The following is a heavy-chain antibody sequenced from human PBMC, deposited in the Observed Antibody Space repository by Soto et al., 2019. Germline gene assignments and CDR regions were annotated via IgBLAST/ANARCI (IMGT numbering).Heavy chain of an antibody. CDR3: ARDDCSGGSCSPNYYYYGMDV. D-gene: IGHD2-15*01. J-gene: IGHJ6*02. V-gene: IGHV4-59*12. CDR2: IYYSGST. CDR1: GGXISSYY. Sequence: SETLXLTSTVAGGXISSYYWSWIRQSPGKGLEWIGYIYYSGSTYYNPSLKSRVTISVDTSKNQFSLKLSSVTAADTAVYYCARDDCSGGSCSPNYYYYGMDVWGQGTTVTVSS.